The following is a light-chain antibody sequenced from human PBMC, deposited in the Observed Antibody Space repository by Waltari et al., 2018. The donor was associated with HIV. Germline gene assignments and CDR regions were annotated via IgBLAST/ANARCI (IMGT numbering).Light chain of an antibody. J-gene: IGLJ2*01. CDR1: NIGTKT. CDR2: DDS. CDR3: QVWDDSSDHVI. Sequence: SYVLTQPPSVSVAPGQTARITCGGYNIGTKTVHWYQQKPGQAPVVVVYDDSLRPSGIPERISGSNPGNTATWTISRVEAGDEADYYCQVWDDSSDHVIFGGGTKLTVL. V-gene: IGLV3-21*02.